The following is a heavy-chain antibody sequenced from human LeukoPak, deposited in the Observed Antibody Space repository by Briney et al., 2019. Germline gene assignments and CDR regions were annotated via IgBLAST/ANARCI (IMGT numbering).Heavy chain of an antibody. CDR1: GFTVSSNY. Sequence: GGSLRLSCAASGFTVSSNYMSWVRQAPGKGLEWVSVIYSGGSTYYADSVKGRFTISRDNSKNTLYLQMNSLRAEDTAVYYCARERANWGDAFDIWGQGTMVTVSS. CDR3: ARERANWGDAFDI. D-gene: IGHD7-27*01. J-gene: IGHJ3*02. CDR2: IYSGGST. V-gene: IGHV3-53*01.